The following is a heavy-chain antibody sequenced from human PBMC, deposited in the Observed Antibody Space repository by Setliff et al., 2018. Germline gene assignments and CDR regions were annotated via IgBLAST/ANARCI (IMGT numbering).Heavy chain of an antibody. CDR1: GFTFSSYG. CDR2: ISYDGSNK. CDR3: ARAHSSTLSVNDY. J-gene: IGHJ4*02. D-gene: IGHD2-2*01. Sequence: GGSLRLSCAASGFTFSSYGMHWVRQAPGKGLEWVAVISYDGSNKYYADSVKGRFTISRDNAKNTLYLQMNSLRAEDTAVYYCARAHSSTLSVNDYWGQGTLVTVSS. V-gene: IGHV3-30*03.